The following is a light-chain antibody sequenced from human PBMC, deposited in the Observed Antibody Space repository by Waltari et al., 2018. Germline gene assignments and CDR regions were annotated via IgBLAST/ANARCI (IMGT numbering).Light chain of an antibody. V-gene: IGKV2-40*01. Sequence: DIVMTQTPLSLPVTPGEPASISCRSSQSLLDSDDGNTYLDWYLQKPGQSPQLLIYTLSYLASGVPDRFSGSGSGTDFTLKISRVEAEDVGVYYCMQRIEFLLTFGGGTKVEIK. CDR3: MQRIEFLLT. CDR1: QSLLDSDDGNTY. J-gene: IGKJ4*01. CDR2: TLS.